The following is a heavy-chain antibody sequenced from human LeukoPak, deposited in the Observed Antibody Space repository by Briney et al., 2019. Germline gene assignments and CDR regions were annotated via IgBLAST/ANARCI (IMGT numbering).Heavy chain of an antibody. CDR3: ARDGGSGSYYRFDS. J-gene: IGHJ4*02. V-gene: IGHV4-59*01. Sequence: SETLSLTCTVSGGSISGYYWSWIRQPPGEGLEWIGYIYYSGSTNYNPSLKSRVTISVDTSKNQFPLKLSSVTAADTAVYFCARDGGSGSYYRFDSWGQGTLVTVSS. CDR1: GGSISGYY. CDR2: IYYSGST. D-gene: IGHD3-10*01.